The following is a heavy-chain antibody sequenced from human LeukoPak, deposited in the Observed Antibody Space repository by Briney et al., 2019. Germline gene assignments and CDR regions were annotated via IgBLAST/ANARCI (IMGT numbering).Heavy chain of an antibody. CDR1: GFTFSSYW. CDR3: ARVGGSSSWYEEAYYYYMDV. J-gene: IGHJ6*03. CDR2: IKQDGSEK. D-gene: IGHD6-13*01. V-gene: IGHV3-7*01. Sequence: GGSLRLSCAASGFTFSSYWMSWVRQAPGKGLEWVANIKQDGSEKYYVDSVKGRFTISRDNAKNSLCLQMNSLRAEDTAVYYCARVGGSSSWYEEAYYYYMDVWGKGTTVTVSS.